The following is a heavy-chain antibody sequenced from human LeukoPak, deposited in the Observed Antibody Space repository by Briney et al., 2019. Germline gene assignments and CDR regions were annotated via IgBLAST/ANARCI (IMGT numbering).Heavy chain of an antibody. CDR2: INHSGST. J-gene: IGHJ3*02. V-gene: IGHV4-34*01. CDR1: GGSFSGYY. CDR3: ARGHKLPRYAFDI. D-gene: IGHD2-15*01. Sequence: TTSKTLSLTCAVYGGSFSGYYWSWIRQPPGKGLEWIGEINHSGSTNYNPSLKSRVTISVDTSKNQFSLKLSSVTAADTAVYYCARGHKLPRYAFDIWGQGTMVTVSS.